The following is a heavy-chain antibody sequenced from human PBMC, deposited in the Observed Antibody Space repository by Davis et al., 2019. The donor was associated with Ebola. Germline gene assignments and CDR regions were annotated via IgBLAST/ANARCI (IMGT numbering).Heavy chain of an antibody. CDR1: GGSISSGGYS. Sequence: SETLSLTCAVSGGSISSGGYSWSWIRQPPGKGLEWIGYIYHSGSTYYNPSLKSRVTISVDRSKNQFSLKLSSVTAADTAVYYCARHAGYSSGWYFGWFDPWGQGTLVTVSS. V-gene: IGHV4-30-2*01. CDR2: IYHSGST. J-gene: IGHJ5*02. CDR3: ARHAGYSSGWYFGWFDP. D-gene: IGHD6-19*01.